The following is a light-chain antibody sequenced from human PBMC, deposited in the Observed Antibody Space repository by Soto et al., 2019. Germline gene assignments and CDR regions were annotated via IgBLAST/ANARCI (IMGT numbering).Light chain of an antibody. CDR1: QSVFKGSNTKYC. Sequence: DIVMTQSPDSLAVSLGERATINCKSSQSVFKGSNTKYCLAWYQQKPGQPPKLLLYLASTRESWVPARFSGSRSVTDFTLTITSLQAKDVAIYYGQPFSRLPFIPFGKRNQVEIK. J-gene: IGKJ2*01. V-gene: IGKV4-1*01. CDR2: LAS. CDR3: QPFSRLPFIP.